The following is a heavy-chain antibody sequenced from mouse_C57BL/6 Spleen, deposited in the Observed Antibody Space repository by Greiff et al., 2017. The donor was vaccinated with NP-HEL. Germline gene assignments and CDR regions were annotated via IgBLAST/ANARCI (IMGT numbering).Heavy chain of an antibody. V-gene: IGHV1-12*01. CDR2: IYPGNGDT. Sequence: QVQLQQSGAELVRPGASVKMSCEASGYTFTSYNMHWVKQTPRQGLEWIGAIYPGNGDTSYNQEFKGKATLTVDKSSSTAYMQLSSLTSEDSAVYFCARSSYGSSYWYFDVWGTGTTVTVSS. D-gene: IGHD1-1*01. CDR3: ARSSYGSSYWYFDV. J-gene: IGHJ1*03. CDR1: GYTFTSYN.